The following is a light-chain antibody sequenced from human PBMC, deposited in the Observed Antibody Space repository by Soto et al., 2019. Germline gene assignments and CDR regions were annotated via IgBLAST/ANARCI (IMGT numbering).Light chain of an antibody. CDR2: SNS. CDR1: SSNIGSNT. CDR3: AAWDDSLNGWV. Sequence: QSVLTQPPSASGTPGQRVTISCSGGSSNIGSNTVSWFQHLPGTAPKVLIYSNSQRPSGVPDRFSASKSGTSASLAISGLQSEDEADYYCAAWDDSLNGWVFGGGTKLTVL. V-gene: IGLV1-44*01. J-gene: IGLJ3*02.